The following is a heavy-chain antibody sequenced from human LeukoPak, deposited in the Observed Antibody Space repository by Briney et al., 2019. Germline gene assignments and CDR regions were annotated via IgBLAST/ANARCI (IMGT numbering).Heavy chain of an antibody. Sequence: SETLSLTCAVSGYSISSGYYWGWIRQPPGKGLEWIGSIYHSGSTYYNPSLKSRVTISVDTSKNQFSLELRSWTGADTAVYYWAGGDFVVVVAATHFDYWGQGTLVTVSS. D-gene: IGHD2-15*01. CDR1: GYSISSGYY. V-gene: IGHV4-38-2*01. CDR3: AGGDFVVVVAATHFDY. J-gene: IGHJ4*02. CDR2: IYHSGST.